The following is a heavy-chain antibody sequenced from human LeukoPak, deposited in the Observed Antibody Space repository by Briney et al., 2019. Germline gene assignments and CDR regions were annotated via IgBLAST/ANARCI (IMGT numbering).Heavy chain of an antibody. D-gene: IGHD6-13*01. CDR2: INHSGST. Sequence: PSETLSLTCAVYGGPFSGYYWSWIRQPPGKGLEWIGEINHSGSTNYNPSLKSRVTISVDTSKNQFSLKLSSVTAADTAVYYCARAPYSSSLFDYWGQGTLSPSPQ. CDR3: ARAPYSSSLFDY. V-gene: IGHV4-34*01. J-gene: IGHJ4*02. CDR1: GGPFSGYY.